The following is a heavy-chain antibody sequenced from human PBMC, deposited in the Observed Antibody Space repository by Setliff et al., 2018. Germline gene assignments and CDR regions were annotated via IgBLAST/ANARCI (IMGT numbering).Heavy chain of an antibody. CDR3: AREGVGSGSYYWEVVRGMDV. CDR2: IYSSGSA. V-gene: IGHV4-61*08. J-gene: IGHJ6*02. CDR1: GGSISSGDYY. D-gene: IGHD3-10*01. Sequence: SETLSLTCTVSGGSISSGDYYWSWIRQPPGKGLEWIGYIYSSGSANYNPSLKSRVTMSVDTSKNQFSLKLSSVTAADTAVYHCAREGVGSGSYYWEVVRGMDVWGQGTTVTVSS.